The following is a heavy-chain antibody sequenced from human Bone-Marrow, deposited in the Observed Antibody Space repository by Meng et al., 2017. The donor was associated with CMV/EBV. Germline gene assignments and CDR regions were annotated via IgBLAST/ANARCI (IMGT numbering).Heavy chain of an antibody. J-gene: IGHJ4*02. CDR3: ARDLGTSYSSPLGGVGY. CDR1: GYTFTGYY. D-gene: IGHD6-13*01. Sequence: ASVKVSCKASGYTFTGYYMHWVRQAPGQGLEWMGWINPNSGGTNYAQKFQGRVTMTRDTSISTAYMELSRLRSDDTAVYYCARDLGTSYSSPLGGVGYWGQGTLVTVSS. CDR2: INPNSGGT. V-gene: IGHV1-2*02.